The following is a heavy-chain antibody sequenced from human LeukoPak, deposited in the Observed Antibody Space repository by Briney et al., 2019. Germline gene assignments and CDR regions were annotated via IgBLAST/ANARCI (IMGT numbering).Heavy chain of an antibody. D-gene: IGHD2-2*01. Sequence: GGSLRLSCAASGFTFSSYGMHWVRQAPGKGLEWVAVIWYGGSNKYYADSVKGRFTISRDNSKNTLYLQMNSLRAEDTAVYYCAKDPSYCSSTSCARPYYYYMDVWGKGTTVTVSS. CDR3: AKDPSYCSSTSCARPYYYYMDV. CDR2: IWYGGSNK. CDR1: GFTFSSYG. V-gene: IGHV3-30*02. J-gene: IGHJ6*03.